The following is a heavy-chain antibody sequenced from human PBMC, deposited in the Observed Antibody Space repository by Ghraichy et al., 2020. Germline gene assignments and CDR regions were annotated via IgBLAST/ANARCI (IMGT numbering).Heavy chain of an antibody. CDR2: ISSSGNYK. CDR1: GFTFNTYS. CDR3: ARVAVPVGGDGYLRLGWFAP. J-gene: IGHJ5*02. Sequence: GESLNISCAASGFTFNTYSLNWVRQAPGKGLEWLSSISSSGNYKYYADSVEGRFTISRDNAKNSLYLQMNSLRAEDTALYYCARVAVPVGGDGYLRLGWFAPWGQGTLVTVSS. V-gene: IGHV3-21*01. D-gene: IGHD5-24*01.